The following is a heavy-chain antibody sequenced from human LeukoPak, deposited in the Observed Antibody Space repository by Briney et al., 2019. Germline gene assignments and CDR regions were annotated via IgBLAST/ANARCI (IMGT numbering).Heavy chain of an antibody. V-gene: IGHV3-23*01. J-gene: IGHJ3*02. CDR2: ISGSGGST. Sequence: PGGSLRLSCAASGVTFSSYAMNWVRQAPGKGLEWVSVISGSGGSTYYSDSVKGRFTISRDNSKNTLHLQMNSLRAEDTAVYYCAKVEVGAPHRAFDIWGQGTMVTVSS. CDR3: AKVEVGAPHRAFDI. CDR1: GVTFSSYA. D-gene: IGHD1-26*01.